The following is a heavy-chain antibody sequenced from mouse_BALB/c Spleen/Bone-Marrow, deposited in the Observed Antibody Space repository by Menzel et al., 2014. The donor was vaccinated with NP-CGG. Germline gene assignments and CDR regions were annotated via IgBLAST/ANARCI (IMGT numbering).Heavy chain of an antibody. CDR3: VRHRYDGYYFDY. CDR1: GFTFSSYI. D-gene: IGHD2-14*01. CDR2: ISNGGDNT. J-gene: IGHJ2*01. Sequence: DVHLVESGGGLVQPGGSLKLSCAASGFTFSSYIMSWVRQTPEKRLEWVAYISNGGDNTYYPDTVKGRFIISRDNAKNTPCLQMSSLKSEDTAMYYCVRHRYDGYYFDYWGQGTTLTVSS. V-gene: IGHV5-12-2*01.